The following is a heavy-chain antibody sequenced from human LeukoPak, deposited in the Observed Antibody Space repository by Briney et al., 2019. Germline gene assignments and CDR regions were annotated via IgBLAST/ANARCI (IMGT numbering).Heavy chain of an antibody. CDR3: ARGGLYNDSSGYYVGFDY. Sequence: GGSLRLSCAASGFTFSSYEMNWVRQAPGKGLEWVSYISSSGSTIYYADSVKGRFTISRDNAKNSLYLQMNSLRAEDTALYYCARGGLYNDSSGYYVGFDYWGQGILVTVSS. CDR1: GFTFSSYE. J-gene: IGHJ4*02. V-gene: IGHV3-48*03. D-gene: IGHD3-22*01. CDR2: ISSSGSTI.